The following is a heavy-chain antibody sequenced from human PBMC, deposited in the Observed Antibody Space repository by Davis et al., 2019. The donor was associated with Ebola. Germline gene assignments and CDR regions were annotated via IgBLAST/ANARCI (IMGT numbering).Heavy chain of an antibody. CDR2: IKEDGSEK. V-gene: IGHV3-7*01. CDR3: ARGIWYCSGGSCFLYDYYGMDV. D-gene: IGHD2-15*01. Sequence: GESLKISCAASGFTLSSYWMSWVRQAPGKGLEWVANIKEDGSEKYYVDSVKGRFTISRDNAKNSLYLQMNSLRAEDTAVYYCARGIWYCSGGSCFLYDYYGMDVWGKGTTVTVSS. J-gene: IGHJ6*04. CDR1: GFTLSSYW.